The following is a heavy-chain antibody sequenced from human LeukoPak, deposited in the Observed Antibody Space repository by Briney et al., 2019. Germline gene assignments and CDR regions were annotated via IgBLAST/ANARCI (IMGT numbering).Heavy chain of an antibody. D-gene: IGHD2-15*01. CDR3: ARDRIGGMDV. J-gene: IGHJ6*02. CDR1: GGSISSYY. V-gene: IGHV4-59*01. CDR2: IYYSGST. Sequence: PSETLSLTCTVSGGSISSYYWSWIRQPQGKGLEWIGYIYYSGSTNYNPSLKSRVTISVDTSKNQFSLKLSSVTAADTAVYYCARDRIGGMDVWGQGTTVTVSS.